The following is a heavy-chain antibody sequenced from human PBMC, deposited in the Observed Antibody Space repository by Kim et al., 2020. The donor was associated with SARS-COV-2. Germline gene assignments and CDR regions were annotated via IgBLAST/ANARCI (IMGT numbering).Heavy chain of an antibody. V-gene: IGHV1-3*01. D-gene: IGHD2-15*01. CDR2: NT. CDR3: ATVVRGAFDY. Sequence: NTKYSQKFQGRVTITRDTSASTAYMELSSLRSEDTAVYYCATVVRGAFDYWGQGTLVTVSS. J-gene: IGHJ4*02.